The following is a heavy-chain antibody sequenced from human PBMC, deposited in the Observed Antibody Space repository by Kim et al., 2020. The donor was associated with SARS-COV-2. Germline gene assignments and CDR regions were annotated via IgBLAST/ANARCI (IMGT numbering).Heavy chain of an antibody. CDR3: ARQSIAARPFDL. J-gene: IGHJ4*02. V-gene: IGHV5-51*01. D-gene: IGHD6-6*01. CDR2: T. Sequence: TNYSPSSQGQVTRSADKSSNTAYLQWSSLKATDTAIYYCARQSIAARPFDLWGQGTLVNVSS.